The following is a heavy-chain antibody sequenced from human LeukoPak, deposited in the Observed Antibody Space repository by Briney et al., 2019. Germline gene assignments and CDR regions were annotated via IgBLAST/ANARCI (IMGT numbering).Heavy chain of an antibody. CDR3: AKDIHPGLDSGASCCFDY. J-gene: IGHJ4*02. Sequence: ASVKVPCKTSGYTFSRHGITWVRQAPGQGLKWMGWVSGYNGNTNYAQNVQGRVTMTTDTSTNTAYMELRSLRSDDTAVYYCAKDIHPGLDSGASCCFDYWGQGTPVTVSS. D-gene: IGHD3-22*01. CDR2: VSGYNGNT. CDR1: GYTFSRHG. V-gene: IGHV1-18*01.